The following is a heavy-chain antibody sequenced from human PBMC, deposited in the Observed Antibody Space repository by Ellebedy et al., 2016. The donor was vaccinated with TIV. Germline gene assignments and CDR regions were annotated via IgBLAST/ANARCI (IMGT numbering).Heavy chain of an antibody. Sequence: GESLKISCAASGFTFSSYWMSWVRQAPGKGLEWVANIKQDGSEKYYVDSVKGRFTISRDNAKNSLYLQMNSLRAEDTAVYYCARGFVESLIAAGGFYYGMDVWGQGTTVTVSS. D-gene: IGHD6-13*01. J-gene: IGHJ6*02. CDR3: ARGFVESLIAAGGFYYGMDV. V-gene: IGHV3-7*01. CDR1: GFTFSSYW. CDR2: IKQDGSEK.